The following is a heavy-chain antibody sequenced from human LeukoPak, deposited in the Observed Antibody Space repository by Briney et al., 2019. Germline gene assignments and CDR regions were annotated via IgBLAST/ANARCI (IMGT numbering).Heavy chain of an antibody. J-gene: IGHJ4*02. CDR3: ARDYDFWNGFFDY. CDR2: INSDGSSK. CDR1: GFTFSNYW. D-gene: IGHD3-3*01. Sequence: GGSLRLSCAASGFTFSNYWMHWVRQAPGKGLVWVSRINSDGSSKNYAYSVKGRFTIYRDNAKNPLSLQMNSLRAEDTAVYYCARDYDFWNGFFDYWGQGPLVTVSS. V-gene: IGHV3-74*01.